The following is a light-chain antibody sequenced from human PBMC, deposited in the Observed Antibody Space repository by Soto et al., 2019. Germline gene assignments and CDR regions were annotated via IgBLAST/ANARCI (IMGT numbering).Light chain of an antibody. CDR3: QQYNAYPLT. J-gene: IGKJ4*01. CDR2: AAS. Sequence: DIQMTQSPSSLSASVGDRVTITCRANQGIVNYLAWFQQKPGEAPKTLIYAASSLQSGVPSRFSASGSGTDFSLTISSLQPEDFATYYCQQYNAYPLTFGGGTRVEIK. V-gene: IGKV1-16*01. CDR1: QGIVNY.